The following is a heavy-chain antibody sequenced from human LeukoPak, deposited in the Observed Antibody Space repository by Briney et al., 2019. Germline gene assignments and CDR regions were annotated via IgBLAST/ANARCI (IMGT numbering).Heavy chain of an antibody. V-gene: IGHV3-30*02. D-gene: IGHD3-10*01. CDR1: GFTFSSYG. CDR2: IRYDGSNK. CDR3: AKSLYGSGSYYNFDY. J-gene: IGHJ4*02. Sequence: GGSLRLSCAASGFTFSSYGMHWVRQAPGKGLEWVAFIRYDGSNKYYADSVRGRFTISRDNSKNTLYLQMNSLRAEDTAVYYCAKSLYGSGSYYNFDYWGQGTLVTVSS.